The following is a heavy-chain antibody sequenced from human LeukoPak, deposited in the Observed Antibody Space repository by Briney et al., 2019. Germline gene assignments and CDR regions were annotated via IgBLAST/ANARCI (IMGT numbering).Heavy chain of an antibody. V-gene: IGHV1-69*13. CDR2: IIPIFGTA. CDR3: ARDRLDYGERGLFDY. CDR1: GGTFSSYA. Sequence: GASVKVSCKASGGTFSSYAISWVRQAPGQGLEWMGGIIPIFGTANYAQKFQGRVTITADESTSTAYMELSSLRSEDTAVYYCARDRLDYGERGLFDYWGQGTLVTVSS. J-gene: IGHJ4*02. D-gene: IGHD4-17*01.